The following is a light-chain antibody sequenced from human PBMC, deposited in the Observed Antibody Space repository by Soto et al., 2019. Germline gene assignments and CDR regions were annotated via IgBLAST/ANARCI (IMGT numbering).Light chain of an antibody. J-gene: IGKJ1*01. CDR1: QSINNY. CDR2: GAS. Sequence: IQMTQSPSSLSASVGDRVTITCRASQSINNYLHWYQQKPGQAPKLLIFGASTLHSGVPLRFSGSGSGTRFTLTITSLQPEDVATYYCLHEYNYPWTFGQGTKVDIK. CDR3: LHEYNYPWT. V-gene: IGKV1-6*01.